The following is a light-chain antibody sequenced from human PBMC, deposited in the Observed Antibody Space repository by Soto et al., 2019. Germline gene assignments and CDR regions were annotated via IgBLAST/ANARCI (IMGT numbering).Light chain of an antibody. CDR3: SSYTRSSTLGG. CDR1: SSDVGGYNY. CDR2: DVS. Sequence: QSALTQPASVSGSPGQSITISCTGTSSDVGGYNYVSWYQQHPGKAPKLMIYDVSNRPSGVSNRFSGSKSGNTASLTISGLQAEDEADYYCSSYTRSSTLGGFGGGTKRPVL. V-gene: IGLV2-14*01. J-gene: IGLJ3*02.